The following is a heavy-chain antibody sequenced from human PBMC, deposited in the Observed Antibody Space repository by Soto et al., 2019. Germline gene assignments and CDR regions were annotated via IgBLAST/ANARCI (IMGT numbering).Heavy chain of an antibody. V-gene: IGHV3-48*02. CDR2: ISSSSSTI. D-gene: IGHD6-6*01. CDR3: ARSVEYSSYHFPYYFDY. CDR1: GFTFSTYR. J-gene: IGHJ4*02. Sequence: EVQLVESGGGLVQPGGSLRLCCAASGFTFSTYRMNWVRQAPGKGLELVSYISSSSSTIYYADSVKGRFTISRDNAKNSLYLQMNSLRDEDTAVYYCARSVEYSSYHFPYYFDYWGQGTLVTVSS.